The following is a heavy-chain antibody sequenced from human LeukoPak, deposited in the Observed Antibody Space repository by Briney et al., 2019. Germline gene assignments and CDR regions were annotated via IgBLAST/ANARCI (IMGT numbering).Heavy chain of an antibody. CDR2: IYYSGNS. V-gene: IGHV4-39*07. D-gene: IGHD1-1*01. CDR3: ARAGDSYYYYGMDV. CDR1: GGSISSDHYY. Sequence: SETLSLTCTVSGGSISSDHYYWGWIRQPPGKGLEWIGSIYYSGNSYYNPSLKSRVTMSVDTSKNQFSLKLSSVTAADTAVYYCARAGDSYYYYGMDVWGQGTTVTVSS. J-gene: IGHJ6*02.